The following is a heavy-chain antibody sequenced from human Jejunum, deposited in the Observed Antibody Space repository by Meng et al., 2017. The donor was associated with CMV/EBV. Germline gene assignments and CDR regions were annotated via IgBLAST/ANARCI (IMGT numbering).Heavy chain of an antibody. Sequence: CTASGYSFTTYWIAWVRPMPGEGLAWMGIIFPGASDTTYSPSFQGQVTISADKSISTAYLQWSSLKASDTAMYYCTRRGYSYSADSWGQGTLVTVSS. V-gene: IGHV5-51*01. CDR3: TRRGYSYSADS. CDR1: GYSFTTYW. D-gene: IGHD5-18*01. CDR2: IFPGASDT. J-gene: IGHJ4*02.